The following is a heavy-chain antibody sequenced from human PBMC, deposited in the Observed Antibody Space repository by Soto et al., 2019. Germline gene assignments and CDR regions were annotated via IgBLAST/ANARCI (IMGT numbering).Heavy chain of an antibody. CDR3: GREATETD. Sequence: EAQLVESGGGLVQPGGSLRISCVGSGFTFRSYGMHWVRQAPGKGLVYVSRINSVGTSTRYADSVKGRFTISRDNAKNTLYLQMNSLRAEDTAVYYCGREATETDWGQGTLVTVSS. CDR1: GFTFRSYG. V-gene: IGHV3-74*01. J-gene: IGHJ4*02. CDR2: INSVGTST.